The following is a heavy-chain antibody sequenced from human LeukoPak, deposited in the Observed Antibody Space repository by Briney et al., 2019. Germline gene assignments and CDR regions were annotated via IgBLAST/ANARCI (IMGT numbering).Heavy chain of an antibody. V-gene: IGHV2-5*02. Sequence: SGPTLLKPTQTLTLTCTFSGFSLRTGGVGVGWIRQPPGQALEWLALIYWDDDKRYSPSLKSRLTITKDTSKNQVVLTMTNMDPVDTATYYCAHSQNYEPRPLYWGQGTLVTVSS. CDR1: GFSLRTGGVG. CDR3: AHSQNYEPRPLY. D-gene: IGHD3-3*01. CDR2: IYWDDDK. J-gene: IGHJ4*02.